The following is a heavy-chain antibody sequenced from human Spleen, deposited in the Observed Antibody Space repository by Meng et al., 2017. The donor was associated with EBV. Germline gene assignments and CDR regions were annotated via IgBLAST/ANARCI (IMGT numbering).Heavy chain of an antibody. D-gene: IGHD6-19*01. CDR1: GFSFSDYY. Sequence: QVQLVGWGGGWVKPGGSLRLSCEGYGFSFSDYYMSWIGQAPGKGLEWVSYISSSGYKKYYAASVKGRFTISRDNAQNLLFLQMDSLRADDTAVYYCARTEVAGPWGQGTLVTVSS. CDR2: ISSSGYKK. CDR3: ARTEVAGP. J-gene: IGHJ5*02. V-gene: IGHV3-11*01.